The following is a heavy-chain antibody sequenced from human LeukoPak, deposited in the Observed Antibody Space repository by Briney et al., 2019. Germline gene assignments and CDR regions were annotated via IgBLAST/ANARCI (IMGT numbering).Heavy chain of an antibody. CDR1: GFTFSSYA. V-gene: IGHV3-30-3*01. CDR3: ATETFGVVIKYYFDY. Sequence: GGSLRLSCAASGFTFSSYAMHWVRQAPGKGLEWVAVIAYDGSNKYYADSVKGRFTISRDNSKTTLYQQMNSLRAEDTAVYYGATETFGVVIKYYFDYWGQGTLVTVSS. J-gene: IGHJ4*02. CDR2: IAYDGSNK. D-gene: IGHD3-3*01.